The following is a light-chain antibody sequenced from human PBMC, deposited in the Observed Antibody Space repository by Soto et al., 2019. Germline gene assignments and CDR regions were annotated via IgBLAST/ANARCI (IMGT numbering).Light chain of an antibody. CDR2: GGN. V-gene: IGLV1-40*01. CDR3: GSWDSSLSAYV. J-gene: IGLJ1*01. Sequence: QSVLTQPPSVSGAPGQGVTISCAGSSSNIGAPYDVHWYQHLPGTAPKLLLYGGNNRPSGVPDRFSGSRSGTSASLAITGLQAEDEADYYCGSWDSSLSAYVFGTGTKGTVL. CDR1: SSNIGAPYD.